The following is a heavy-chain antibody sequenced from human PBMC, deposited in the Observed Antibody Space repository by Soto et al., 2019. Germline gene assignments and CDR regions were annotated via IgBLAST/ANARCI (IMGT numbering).Heavy chain of an antibody. D-gene: IGHD1-1*01. V-gene: IGHV3-21*01. J-gene: IGHJ4*02. CDR1: GVTFSSYS. CDR3: ARDGTGT. CDR2: ISSSSYI. Sequence: GGSLRLSCAASGVTFSSYSMNWVRQAPGKGLEWVSSISSSSYIYYADSVKGRFTISRDNAKNSLYLQMNSLRAEDTAVYYCARDGTGTWGQGTLVTVSS.